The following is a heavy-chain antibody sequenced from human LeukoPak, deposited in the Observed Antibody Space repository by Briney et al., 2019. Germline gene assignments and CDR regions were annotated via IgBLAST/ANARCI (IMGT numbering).Heavy chain of an antibody. CDR1: GFTFSSYA. D-gene: IGHD5-18*01. J-gene: IGHJ4*02. V-gene: IGHV3-30*04. CDR2: ISYDGSNK. CDR3: ARDLGGYSYGSHFDY. Sequence: GGSLRLSCAASGFTFSSYAMHWVRQAPGKGLEWVAVISYDGSNKYYADSVKGRFTISRDNSKNTLYLQMNSLRAEDTAVYYCARDLGGYSYGSHFDYWGQGTLVTVSS.